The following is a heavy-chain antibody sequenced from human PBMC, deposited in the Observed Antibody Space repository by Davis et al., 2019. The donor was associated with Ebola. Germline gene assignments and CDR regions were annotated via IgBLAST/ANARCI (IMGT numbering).Heavy chain of an antibody. CDR1: GFTVSSNY. J-gene: IGHJ4*02. D-gene: IGHD3-3*01. Sequence: GGSLRLSCAASGFTVSSNYMSWVRQAPGKGLEWVSVIYSGGSTYYADSVKGRFTISRDNSKNTLYLQMNSLRAEDTAVYYCAAGLDFWSGVFDYWGQGTLVTVSS. CDR2: IYSGGST. V-gene: IGHV3-53*01. CDR3: AAGLDFWSGVFDY.